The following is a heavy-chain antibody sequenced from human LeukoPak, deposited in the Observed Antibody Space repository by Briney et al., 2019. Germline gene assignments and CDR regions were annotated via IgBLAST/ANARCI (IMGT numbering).Heavy chain of an antibody. CDR3: TTDHNYGGPSYFDS. CDR2: ISSSSSYI. Sequence: GGSLRLSCAASGFTFSSYSMNWVRQAPGKGLEWVSSISSSSSYIYYADSVKGRFTVSRDNAKNSLYLRMNSLKTEDTAVYYCTTDHNYGGPSYFDSWGQGILVTVPS. V-gene: IGHV3-21*04. J-gene: IGHJ4*02. D-gene: IGHD4-11*01. CDR1: GFTFSSYS.